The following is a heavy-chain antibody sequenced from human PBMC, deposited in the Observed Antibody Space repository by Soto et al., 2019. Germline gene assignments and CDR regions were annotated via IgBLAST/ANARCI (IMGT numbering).Heavy chain of an antibody. D-gene: IGHD3-22*01. CDR3: ARDRVITTFYYYYYGMDV. CDR1: GGTFSSYA. Sequence: SVKVSCKASGGTFSSYAISWVRQAPGKGLEWMGGIIPIFGTANYAQKFQGRVTITADESTSTAYMELSSLRSEDTAVYYCARDRVITTFYYYYYGMDVWGQGTTVTVSS. V-gene: IGHV1-69*13. J-gene: IGHJ6*02. CDR2: IIPIFGTA.